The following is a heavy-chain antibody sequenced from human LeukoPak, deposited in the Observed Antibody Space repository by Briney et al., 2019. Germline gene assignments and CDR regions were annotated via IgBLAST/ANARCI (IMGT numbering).Heavy chain of an antibody. CDR1: GGSYIRSSYF. CDR2: VYYCGHT. V-gene: IGHV4-39*01. D-gene: IGHD3-10*01. Sequence: SETLSLTCTVSGGSYIRSSYFWGWIRQPPGKGLEWIGSVYYCGHTYYNPSLQSRVTISVDTSKDQFSLKLPSVTAADTAVYHCVSSPRVRGDLGSWHPHYYGIDVWGPGTTVTVSS. J-gene: IGHJ6*02. CDR3: VSSPRVRGDLGSWHPHYYGIDV.